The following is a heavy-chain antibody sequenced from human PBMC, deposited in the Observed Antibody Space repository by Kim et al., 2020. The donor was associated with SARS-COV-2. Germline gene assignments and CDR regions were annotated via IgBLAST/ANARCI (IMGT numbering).Heavy chain of an antibody. J-gene: IGHJ4*02. CDR2: INTAGTTT. CDR3: ARDDRAAAGFAFDY. CDR1: GFTFRDHW. D-gene: IGHD6-13*01. V-gene: IGHV3-74*01. Sequence: GGSLRLSCVASGFTFRDHWMHWVRQAPGKGLVWVSRINTAGTTTSYADSVKGRFTISRDNAKNTLYLQMNGLRAEDTAVYYCARDDRAAAGFAFDYWGQGPLVTVSS.